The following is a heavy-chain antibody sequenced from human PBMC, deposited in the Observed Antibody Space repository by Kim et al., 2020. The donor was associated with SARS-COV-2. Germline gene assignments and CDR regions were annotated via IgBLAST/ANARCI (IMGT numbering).Heavy chain of an antibody. CDR3: SRSRKYGSGRHDAFDI. V-gene: IGHV3-11*06. D-gene: IGHD3-10*01. J-gene: IGHJ3*02. Sequence: SVKGRFTISRDNAKNSLYLQMNSLRAEDTAVYYCSRSRKYGSGRHDAFDIWGQGTMVTVSS.